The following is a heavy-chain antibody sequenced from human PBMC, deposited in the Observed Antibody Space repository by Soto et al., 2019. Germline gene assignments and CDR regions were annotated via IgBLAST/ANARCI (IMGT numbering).Heavy chain of an antibody. V-gene: IGHV1-18*01. CDR3: ARVVGALGHWFDP. CDR2: ISAYNGNT. D-gene: IGHD1-26*01. J-gene: IGHJ5*02. CDR1: GYTFTSYG. Sequence: QVQLVQSGAEVKKPGASVKVSCKASGYTFTSYGISWVRQAPGQGLEWMGRISAYNGNTNYAQKLQGRVTMTTDTTTRTADKEVGSLRSEDTAVYYCARVVGALGHWFDPWGQGTLVTVSS.